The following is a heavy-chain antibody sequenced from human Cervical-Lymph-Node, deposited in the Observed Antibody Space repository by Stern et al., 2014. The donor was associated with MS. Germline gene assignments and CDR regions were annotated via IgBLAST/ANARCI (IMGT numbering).Heavy chain of an antibody. J-gene: IGHJ4*02. CDR2: IDWDADK. Sequence: QVTLKESVPALVKPTQTLTLTCNFSGFSLNTSGMCVSLIRQPPGKALEWLALIDWDADKYYSTSLRTRLTISKDTSKNQVVLKMTNMDPVDTATYYCARHDYKNQVADYWGQGTLVTVSS. D-gene: IGHD4-11*01. CDR3: ARHDYKNQVADY. CDR1: GFSLNTSGMC. V-gene: IGHV2-70*13.